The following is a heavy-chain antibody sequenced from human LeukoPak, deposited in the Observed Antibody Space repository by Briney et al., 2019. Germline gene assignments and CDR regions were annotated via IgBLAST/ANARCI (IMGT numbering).Heavy chain of an antibody. CDR3: ARVDTVMAYYFDL. D-gene: IGHD5-18*01. Sequence: PGGSLRLSCAASGFTVSTNCMTWVRQAPGKGLVWVSTIYSGGTTYYADSVMGRFTISRHNSRNTLYLQMNSLRAEDTAVCYCARVDTVMAYYFDLWGQGTLVTVSS. CDR2: IYSGGTT. CDR1: GFTVSTNC. V-gene: IGHV3-53*04. J-gene: IGHJ4*02.